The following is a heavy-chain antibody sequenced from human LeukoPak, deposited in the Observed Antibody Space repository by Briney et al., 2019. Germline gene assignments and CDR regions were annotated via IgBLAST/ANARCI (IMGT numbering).Heavy chain of an antibody. CDR2: IRYDGSNK. Sequence: GGSLRLSCAASGFTFSSYGMHWVRQAPGKGLEWVAFIRYDGSNKYYADSVKGRFTISRDNSKNTLYLQMDSLRAEDTAVYYCAKPPVDWLNWFDPWGQGTLVTVSS. CDR1: GFTFSSYG. J-gene: IGHJ5*02. V-gene: IGHV3-30*02. D-gene: IGHD3-9*01. CDR3: AKPPVDWLNWFDP.